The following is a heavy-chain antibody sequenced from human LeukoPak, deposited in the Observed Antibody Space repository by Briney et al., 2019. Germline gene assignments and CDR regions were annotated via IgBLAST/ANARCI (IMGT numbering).Heavy chain of an antibody. CDR3: AKTGDIVVVPAAPFDY. Sequence: SGGSLRLSRAPSGFTFSSYSMSGVRQAPRKGLEWVSAISGSGGSTYYADSVKGRFTISRDNSKNTLYLQMNSLRAEDTAVYYCAKTGDIVVVPAAPFDYWGQGTLVNVSS. V-gene: IGHV3-23*01. D-gene: IGHD2-2*01. CDR2: ISGSGGST. J-gene: IGHJ4*02. CDR1: GFTFSSYS.